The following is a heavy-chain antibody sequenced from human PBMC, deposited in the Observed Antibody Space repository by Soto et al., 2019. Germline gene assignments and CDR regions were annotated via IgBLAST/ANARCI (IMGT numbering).Heavy chain of an antibody. CDR3: TPGSWSAETFDI. J-gene: IGHJ3*02. D-gene: IGHD6-13*01. Sequence: QVQLVQSGAEVKKPGSSVKVSCKASGGTFSTYTIIWVRQAPGQGLEWMGRILPMLDITNSAQRLQGRVPITADTSTSTAYLELSSLRSEDTAVYYCTPGSWSAETFDIWGRGTMVTVSS. CDR1: GGTFSTYT. CDR2: ILPMLDIT. V-gene: IGHV1-69*02.